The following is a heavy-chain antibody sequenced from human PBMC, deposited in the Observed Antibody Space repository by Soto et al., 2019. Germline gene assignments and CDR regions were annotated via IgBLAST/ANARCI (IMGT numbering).Heavy chain of an antibody. J-gene: IGHJ4*02. CDR1: GYTFTSYA. CDR3: ARAFWCSGGSCPMRGFYYFDY. D-gene: IGHD2-15*01. Sequence: GASVKVSCKASGYTFTSYAMHWVRQAPGQRLEWMGWINAGNGNTKYSQKFRGRVTITRDTSASTAYMELSSLRSEDTAVYYCARAFWCSGGSCPMRGFYYFDYWGQGTLVTVSS. V-gene: IGHV1-3*01. CDR2: INAGNGNT.